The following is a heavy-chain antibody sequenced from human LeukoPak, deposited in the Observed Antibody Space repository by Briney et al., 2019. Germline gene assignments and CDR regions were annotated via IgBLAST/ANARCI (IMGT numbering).Heavy chain of an antibody. Sequence: PGGSLRLSCAASGFTFDDYAMHWVRQAPGKGLEWVSGISWNSGSIGYADSVKGRFTISRDNAKNSLYLQMNSLRAEDTALYYCAKGFRYRYYYDGTDYWGQGTLVTVSS. D-gene: IGHD3-22*01. V-gene: IGHV3-9*01. CDR3: AKGFRYRYYYDGTDY. CDR1: GFTFDDYA. CDR2: ISWNSGSI. J-gene: IGHJ4*02.